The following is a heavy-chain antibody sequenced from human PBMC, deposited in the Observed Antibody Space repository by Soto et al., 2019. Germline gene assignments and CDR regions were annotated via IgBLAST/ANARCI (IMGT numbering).Heavy chain of an antibody. CDR2: IAYSGSS. CDR1: GGSISSGDYY. J-gene: IGHJ4*02. D-gene: IGHD5-12*01. CDR3: ARGFGGYDFFDS. V-gene: IGHV4-30-4*01. Sequence: QVQLQESGPGLVKPLQTLSLTCTVFGGSISSGDYYWSWIRQPPGKGLEWIGNIAYSGSSYYNLSLESRLSISVDTSKIQFSLKLSSVTAADTAVYYCARGFGGYDFFDSWGQGTLVTVSS.